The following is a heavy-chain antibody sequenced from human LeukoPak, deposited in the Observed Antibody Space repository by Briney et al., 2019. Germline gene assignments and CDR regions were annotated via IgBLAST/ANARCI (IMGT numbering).Heavy chain of an antibody. CDR1: GFTFDDYA. J-gene: IGHJ4*02. CDR3: AKERSGSLYY. D-gene: IGHD1-26*01. CDR2: ISWNSGSI. V-gene: IGHV3-9*01. Sequence: GGSLRLSCAASGFTFDDYAMHWVRQPPGKGLEWVSGISWNSGSIGYADSVKGRFTISRDNAKNSLYLQMNSLRAEDTALYYCAKERSGSLYYWGQGTLVTVSS.